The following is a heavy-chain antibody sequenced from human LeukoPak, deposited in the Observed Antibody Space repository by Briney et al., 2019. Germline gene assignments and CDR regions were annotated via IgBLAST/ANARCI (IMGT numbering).Heavy chain of an antibody. CDR3: AREFGGSYYDILTVYSYYFDY. CDR1: GYTFTSYG. V-gene: IGHV1-18*01. CDR2: ISAYNGNT. J-gene: IGHJ4*02. Sequence: ASVKVSCKASGYTFTSYGISWVRQAPGQGLEWMGWISAYNGNTNYAQKLQGRVTMTTDTSTSTAYMELRSLRSDDTAVYYCAREFGGSYYDILTVYSYYFDYWGQGTLVTVSS. D-gene: IGHD3-9*01.